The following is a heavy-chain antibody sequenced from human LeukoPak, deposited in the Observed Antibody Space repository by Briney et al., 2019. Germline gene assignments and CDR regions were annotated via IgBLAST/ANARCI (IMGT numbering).Heavy chain of an antibody. CDR2: ISGDGGST. CDR1: GFTFDDYA. D-gene: IGHD1-26*01. CDR3: AKDKTGGSYQYYFDY. J-gene: IGHJ4*02. V-gene: IGHV3-43*02. Sequence: PGGSLRLSCAASGFTFDDYAMHWVRQAPGKGLEWVSLISGDGGSTYYADSVKGRFTISRDNSKSSLYLQMNSLRTEDTALYYCAKDKTGGSYQYYFDYWGQGTLVTVSS.